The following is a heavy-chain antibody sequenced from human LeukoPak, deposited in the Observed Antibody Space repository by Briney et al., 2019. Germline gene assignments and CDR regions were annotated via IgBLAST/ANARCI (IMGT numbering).Heavy chain of an antibody. CDR1: GYTFTSYD. D-gene: IGHD2-2*02. CDR3: ARVVRDCSSTSCYITPYYYYYYYMDV. J-gene: IGHJ6*03. Sequence: ASVKVSCKASGYTFTSYDINWVRQATGQGLEWMGWLNPNSGNTGYAQKFQGRVTITRNTSISTAYMELSSLRSEDTAVYYCARVVRDCSSTSCYITPYYYYYYYMDVWGKGTTVTVSS. V-gene: IGHV1-8*03. CDR2: LNPNSGNT.